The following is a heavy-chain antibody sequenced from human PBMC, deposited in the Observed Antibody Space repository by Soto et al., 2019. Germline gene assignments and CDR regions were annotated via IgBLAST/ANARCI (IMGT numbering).Heavy chain of an antibody. Sequence: SETLSLTCTVSGGSVSSGSYYWGWIRQPPGKGLEWIGYIYYSGTTNYNPSLKSRVTISADTSKNQFSVKLNSVTAADTAVYYCARSGYYYDASQGSNWFDPWGQGTLVT. CDR1: GGSVSSGSYY. CDR3: ARSGYYYDASQGSNWFDP. D-gene: IGHD3-22*01. J-gene: IGHJ5*02. V-gene: IGHV4-61*01. CDR2: IYYSGTT.